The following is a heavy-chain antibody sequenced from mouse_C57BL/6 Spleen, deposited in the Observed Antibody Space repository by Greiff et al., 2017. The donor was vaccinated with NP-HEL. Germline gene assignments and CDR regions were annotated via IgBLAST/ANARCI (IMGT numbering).Heavy chain of an antibody. CDR3: ARPPMAYDYETFAY. CDR1: GYTFTSYW. V-gene: IGHV1-52*01. J-gene: IGHJ3*01. D-gene: IGHD2-4*01. Sequence: VQLQQPGAELVRPGSSVKLSCKASGYTFTSYWMHWVKQRPIQGLEWIGNIDPSDSETHYNQKFKDKATLTVDKSSSTAYMQLSSLTSEDSAVYYCARPPMAYDYETFAYWGQGTLVTVSA. CDR2: IDPSDSET.